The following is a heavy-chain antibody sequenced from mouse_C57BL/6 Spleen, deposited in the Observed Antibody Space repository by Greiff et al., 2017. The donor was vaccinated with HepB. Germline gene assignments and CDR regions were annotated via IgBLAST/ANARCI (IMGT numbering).Heavy chain of an antibody. CDR1: GYTFTSYW. J-gene: IGHJ2*01. Sequence: VQLQQPGAELVKPGASVKMSCKASGYTFTSYWITWVKQRPGQGLEWSGDIYPGSGSPNYNEKFKSKATLTVDTSSSTAYMQLSSLTSEDSAVFYCASGAYYYGSKGYWGQGTTLTVSS. CDR2: IYPGSGSP. D-gene: IGHD1-1*01. V-gene: IGHV1-55*01. CDR3: ASGAYYYGSKGY.